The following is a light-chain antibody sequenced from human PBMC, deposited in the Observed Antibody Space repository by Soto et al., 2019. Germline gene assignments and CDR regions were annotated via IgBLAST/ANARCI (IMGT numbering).Light chain of an antibody. CDR2: AAS. CDR3: QQYYSYPLWT. V-gene: IGKV1-8*01. J-gene: IGKJ1*01. CDR1: QGISSY. Sequence: AIRMTQSPSSLSASTGDRVTITCRASQGISSYLAWYQQKPGKAPKLLIYAASTLQSGVPSRFSGSGSGTDFTLTISCLQSEDFATYDCQQYYSYPLWTFGQGTKVEIK.